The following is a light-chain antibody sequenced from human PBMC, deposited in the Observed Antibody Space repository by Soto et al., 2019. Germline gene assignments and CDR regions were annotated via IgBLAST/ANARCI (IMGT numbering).Light chain of an antibody. J-gene: IGKJ5*01. Sequence: IGMTQSPATLSVSPGERATLSCRASQTIYSNVAWYQQRPGQPPRLLIYRSSSRATGIPARFSGSGSGTEFTLTINSLQSEDFAVYYCQQYQNLWTFGQGTRLEIK. CDR1: QTIYSN. CDR3: QQYQNLWT. CDR2: RSS. V-gene: IGKV3-15*01.